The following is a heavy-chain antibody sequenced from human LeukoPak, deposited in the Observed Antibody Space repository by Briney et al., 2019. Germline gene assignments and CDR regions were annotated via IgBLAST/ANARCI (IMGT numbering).Heavy chain of an antibody. V-gene: IGHV3-21*01. CDR2: ITPTSSSI. J-gene: IGHJ4*02. CDR3: ATVYYDSSAYGDLDS. D-gene: IGHD3-22*01. Sequence: GGSLRLSCAASGIAFRSFTMNWVRQAPGKGLEWVSSITPTSSSIFYADSMKGRFTISRDNAKNSLYLQMNSLRAEDTAVYHCATVYYDSSAYGDLDSWGQGTLVTVSS. CDR1: GIAFRSFT.